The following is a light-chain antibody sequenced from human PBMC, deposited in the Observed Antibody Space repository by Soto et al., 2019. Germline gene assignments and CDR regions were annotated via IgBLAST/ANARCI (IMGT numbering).Light chain of an antibody. CDR2: EVS. J-gene: IGLJ1*01. V-gene: IGLV2-14*03. CDR1: SSDVGGYNY. Sequence: QSALTQPASVSGSPGQSITISCTGTSSDVGGYNYVSWYQQHPGKAPKLMIYEVSNRASGASNRFSGSKSRNTASLTISGPQTEDEADYYCSSYRSSSTYVFGTGTKLTVL. CDR3: SSYRSSSTYV.